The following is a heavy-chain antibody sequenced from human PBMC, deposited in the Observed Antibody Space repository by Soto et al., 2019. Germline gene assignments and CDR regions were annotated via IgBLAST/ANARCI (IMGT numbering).Heavy chain of an antibody. CDR2: IYSGGST. J-gene: IGHJ6*02. D-gene: IGHD3-16*01. CDR1: GFTVSSNY. Sequence: GGSLRLSCAASGFTVSSNYMSWVRQAPGKGLEWVSVIYSGGSTYYADSVKGRFTISRDNSKNTLYLQMNSLSAEDTAVYYCASSPGGEPPTYYNYYGMGVWGQGTTVTVSS. CDR3: ASSPGGEPPTYYNYYGMGV. V-gene: IGHV3-53*01.